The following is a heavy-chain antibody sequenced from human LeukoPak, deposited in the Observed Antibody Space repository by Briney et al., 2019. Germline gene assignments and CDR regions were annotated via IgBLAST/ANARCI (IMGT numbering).Heavy chain of an antibody. Sequence: PSETLSHTCTVSGGSISSYYWSWIRQPPGKGLEWIGYIYYSGSTNYNPSLKSRVTISVDTSKNQFSLKLSSVTAADTAVYYCARDSMITFGGVIDRRDYYGMDVWGQGTTVTVSS. D-gene: IGHD3-16*02. CDR3: ARDSMITFGGVIDRRDYYGMDV. CDR2: IYYSGST. V-gene: IGHV4-59*12. CDR1: GGSISSYY. J-gene: IGHJ6*02.